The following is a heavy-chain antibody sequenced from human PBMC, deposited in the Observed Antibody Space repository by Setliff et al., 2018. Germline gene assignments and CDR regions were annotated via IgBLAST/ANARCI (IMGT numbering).Heavy chain of an antibody. CDR1: GYTFTSYA. Sequence: ASVKVSCKASGYTFTSYAMHWVRQAPGQRLEWMGWINASNGNTKYSQKFQGRVTMTADESTGLAYMELCSLRSEDTAVYYCARELPRPIFGVVIDHWPQGSLVTVSS. CDR3: ARELPRPIFGVVIDH. CDR2: INASNGNT. D-gene: IGHD3-3*01. V-gene: IGHV1-3*01. J-gene: IGHJ4*02.